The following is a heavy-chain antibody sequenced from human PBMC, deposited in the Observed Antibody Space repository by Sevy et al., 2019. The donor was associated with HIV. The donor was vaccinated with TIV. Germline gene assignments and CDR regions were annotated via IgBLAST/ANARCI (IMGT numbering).Heavy chain of an antibody. CDR3: ARASGPSYCSSTSCGRGWFDP. D-gene: IGHD2-2*01. J-gene: IGHJ5*02. CDR2: INHSGST. Sequence: SETLSLTCAVYGGSFSGYYWSWIRQPPGKGLEWIGEINHSGSTHYNPSLKSRVTTSVDTSKNQFSLKLSSVTAADTAVYYCARASGPSYCSSTSCGRGWFDPWGQGTLVTVSS. V-gene: IGHV4-34*01. CDR1: GGSFSGYY.